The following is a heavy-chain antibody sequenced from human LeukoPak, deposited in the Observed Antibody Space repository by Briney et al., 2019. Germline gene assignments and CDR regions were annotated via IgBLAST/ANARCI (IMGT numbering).Heavy chain of an antibody. CDR2: INPNSGGT. Sequence: ASVKVSCKASGYTFTGYYMHWVRQAPGQGLEWMGWINPNSGGTNYAQKFQGRVTMTRGTSISTAYMELSRLRSDDTAVYYCARVSYSSSWFDPWGQGTLVTVSS. D-gene: IGHD6-13*01. V-gene: IGHV1-2*02. CDR1: GYTFTGYY. J-gene: IGHJ5*02. CDR3: ARVSYSSSWFDP.